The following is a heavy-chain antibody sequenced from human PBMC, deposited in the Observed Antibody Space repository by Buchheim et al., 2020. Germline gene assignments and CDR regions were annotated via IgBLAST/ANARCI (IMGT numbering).Heavy chain of an antibody. D-gene: IGHD6-19*01. V-gene: IGHV3-33*01. Sequence: QVQLVESGGGVVQPGESLRLSCAASGFPFNTHAMHWVRQAPGKGLEWVAFIWYDGSEKHYIDSVKGRFSISRDNSKNTLYLERNSLRGEDTAVYYCARDPPNSGWALDYWGQGTL. CDR3: ARDPPNSGWALDY. CDR2: IWYDGSEK. CDR1: GFPFNTHA. J-gene: IGHJ4*02.